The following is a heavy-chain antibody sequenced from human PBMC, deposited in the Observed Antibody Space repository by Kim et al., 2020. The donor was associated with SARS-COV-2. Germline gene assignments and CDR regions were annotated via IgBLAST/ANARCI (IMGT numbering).Heavy chain of an antibody. V-gene: IGHV3-7*03. Sequence: GGSLRLSCAASGFTISKYWMSWVRQAPGKGLEWMANIKEDGSAKFYVDSVKGRFTISRDNAKNSLYLEMNSLRVEDTAVYYCATEMAAVGGVGYGMDVWGQGTTVTVSS. J-gene: IGHJ6*02. CDR2: IKEDGSAK. CDR1: GFTISKYW. D-gene: IGHD6-13*01. CDR3: ATEMAAVGGVGYGMDV.